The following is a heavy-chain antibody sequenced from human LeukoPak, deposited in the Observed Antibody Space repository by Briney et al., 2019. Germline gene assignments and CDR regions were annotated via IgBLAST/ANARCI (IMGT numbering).Heavy chain of an antibody. D-gene: IGHD6-19*01. J-gene: IGHJ4*02. CDR2: INSDGYSI. Sequence: GGSLRLSCAASGFTFSAYWMHWVRQAPGKGPVWLARINSDGYSISYADSVKGRFTISRDNAKKTLYLQMNTLRAEDTSMYYCARAIAEAGTDSWGQGTLVTVSS. CDR1: GFTFSAYW. CDR3: ARAIAEAGTDS. V-gene: IGHV3-74*01.